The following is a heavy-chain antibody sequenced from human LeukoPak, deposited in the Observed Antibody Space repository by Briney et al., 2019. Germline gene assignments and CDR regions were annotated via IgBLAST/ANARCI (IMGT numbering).Heavy chain of an antibody. V-gene: IGHV4-39*07. Sequence: SETLSLTCTVSGGSISSSSYYWGWIRQPPGKGLEWIGIIYYSGTTYYNPSLKSRVTISIDTSKNQFSLKLSSVTAADTAVYFCARNFPGVGCSGGSCYDYWGQGTLVTVSS. D-gene: IGHD2-15*01. CDR3: ARNFPGVGCSGGSCYDY. CDR2: IYYSGTT. J-gene: IGHJ4*02. CDR1: GGSISSSSYY.